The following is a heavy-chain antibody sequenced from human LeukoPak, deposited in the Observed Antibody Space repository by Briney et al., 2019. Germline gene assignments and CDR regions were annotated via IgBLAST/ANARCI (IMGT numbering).Heavy chain of an antibody. CDR2: IIPIFCTA. CDR3: ARAAITMIVPSWAFDI. V-gene: IGHV1-69*01. CDR1: GGTFSSYA. D-gene: IGHD3-22*01. Sequence: SVKVSCKASGGTFSSYAISWVRQAPGQGLERMGGIIPIFCTANYAQKFQGRVTITADESTSTAYMELSSLRSEDTAVYYCARAAITMIVPSWAFDIWGQGTMVTVSS. J-gene: IGHJ3*02.